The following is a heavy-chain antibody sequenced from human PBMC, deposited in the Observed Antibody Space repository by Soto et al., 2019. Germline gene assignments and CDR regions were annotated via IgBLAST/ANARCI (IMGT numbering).Heavy chain of an antibody. CDR2: INPNSAGT. J-gene: IGHJ6*02. CDR1: GYTFTGYY. Sequence: ASVKVSCKASGYTFTGYYMHCVRQPPGQGLEWMGWINPNSAGTNYAQKFKGRVTMTRETSISTAYMELSRLRSADTAVYYCARVGFGNYGFWWRRQYGPRYYFHGMDIRGQGATVTVSS. V-gene: IGHV1-2*02. D-gene: IGHD3-3*01. CDR3: ARVGFGNYGFWWRRQYGPRYYFHGMDI.